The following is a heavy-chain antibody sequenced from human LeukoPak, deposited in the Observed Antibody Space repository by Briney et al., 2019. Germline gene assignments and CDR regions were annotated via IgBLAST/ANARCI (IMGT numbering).Heavy chain of an antibody. CDR3: ERDEAYCSGGSCGAFDI. V-gene: IGHV1-69*01. D-gene: IGHD2-15*01. Sequence: SVKVSCKASGGTFSSYAISWVRQAPGQGLEWVGGIIPIFGTANYAQKFQGRVTITADESTSTAYMEPRSLRSEDTAVYYCERDEAYCSGGSCGAFDIWGQGTMVTVSS. CDR1: GGTFSSYA. J-gene: IGHJ3*02. CDR2: IIPIFGTA.